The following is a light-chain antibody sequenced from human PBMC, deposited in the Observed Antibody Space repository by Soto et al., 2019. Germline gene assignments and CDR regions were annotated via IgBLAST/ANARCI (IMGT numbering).Light chain of an antibody. CDR1: SSDVGSYNL. CDR2: EVS. V-gene: IGLV2-23*02. CDR3: CSYACSSTFIV. J-gene: IGLJ2*01. Sequence: QSALTQPASVSGSPGQSITISCTGTSSDVGSYNLVSWYQQHPGKAPKLIIYEVSKRPSGVSNRFSGSKSGNTASLTISVLQADDDADYYCCSYACSSTFIVFGGWTKLTVL.